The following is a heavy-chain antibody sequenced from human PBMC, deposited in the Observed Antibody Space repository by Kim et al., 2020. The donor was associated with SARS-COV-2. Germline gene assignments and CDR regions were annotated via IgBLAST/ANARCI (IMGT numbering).Heavy chain of an antibody. D-gene: IGHD4-17*01. CDR2: ISYHGSNK. CDR1: GFTFSSYA. J-gene: IGHJ4*02. V-gene: IGHV3-30-3*01. CDR3: ARELDYGDYRFDY. Sequence: GGSLRLSCAASGFTFSSYAMHWVRQAPGKGLEWVAVISYHGSNKYYADSVKGRFTISRDNSKNTLYLQMNSLRAEDTAVYYCARELDYGDYRFDYWGQGALVTVSS.